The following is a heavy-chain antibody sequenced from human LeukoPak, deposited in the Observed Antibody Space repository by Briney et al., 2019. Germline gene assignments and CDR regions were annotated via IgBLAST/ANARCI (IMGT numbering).Heavy chain of an antibody. J-gene: IGHJ5*02. Sequence: PSETLSLTCTVSGGSIISYYWSWIRQPPGKGLEWIGHIYYSGSTNYNPSLNSRVTISVDTSKNQFSLKLSSVTAADTAVYYCARGCWNDGRFDPWGQGTLVTVSS. CDR2: IYYSGST. CDR1: GGSIISYY. CDR3: ARGCWNDGRFDP. V-gene: IGHV4-59*01. D-gene: IGHD1-1*01.